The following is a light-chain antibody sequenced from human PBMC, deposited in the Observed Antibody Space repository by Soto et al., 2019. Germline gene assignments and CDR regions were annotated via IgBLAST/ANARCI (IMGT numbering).Light chain of an antibody. CDR3: QQYGSSPPSST. J-gene: IGKJ5*01. CDR1: RSVTTS. V-gene: IGKV3-20*01. CDR2: GAS. Sequence: EIVMTQSPATLSVSPGERTTLSCRASRSVTTSLAWYQQKPGQAPRLLIYGASNRATDIPDRFSGRGSGTDFTLTISRLEPEDFAVYYCQQYGSSPPSSTFGQGTRLEI.